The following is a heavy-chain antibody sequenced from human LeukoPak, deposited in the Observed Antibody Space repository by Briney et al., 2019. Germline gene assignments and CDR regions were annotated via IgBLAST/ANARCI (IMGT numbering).Heavy chain of an antibody. J-gene: IGHJ4*02. CDR2: IIPTFGTP. CDR1: GGGFSTYT. D-gene: IGHD5-24*01. V-gene: IGHV1-69*13. CDR3: AREKSTMYFDF. Sequence: SVKVSCKASGGGFSTYTFAWVRQAPGEGLEWVGGIIPTFGTPSYAQKFQDRVTITADDSTTTAYMELSSLTSDDTAIYYCAREKSTMYFDFWGQGTLVTVSS.